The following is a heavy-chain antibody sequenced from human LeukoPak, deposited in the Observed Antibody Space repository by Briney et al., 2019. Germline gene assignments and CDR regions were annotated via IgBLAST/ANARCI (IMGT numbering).Heavy chain of an antibody. J-gene: IGHJ4*02. Sequence: GGSLRLSCAASGFTFSDYYMTWIRQAPGKGLEWVSYISSSTHYTNYADSVKGRFTISRDNAKNSLYLQMNSLRAEDTAVYYCARSIWDFDYWGQGTLVTVSS. CDR1: GFTFSDYY. CDR3: ARSIWDFDY. D-gene: IGHD7-27*01. CDR2: ISSSTHYT. V-gene: IGHV3-11*03.